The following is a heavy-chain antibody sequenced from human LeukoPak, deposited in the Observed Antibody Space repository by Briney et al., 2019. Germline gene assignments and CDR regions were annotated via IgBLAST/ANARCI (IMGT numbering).Heavy chain of an antibody. CDR3: ATSRDWRVES. D-gene: IGHD2-21*02. J-gene: IGHJ4*02. CDR2: ISWNSGSI. V-gene: IGHV3-9*01. Sequence: QPGRSLRLSCAASGFTFDDYAMHWVRQAPGKGLEWVSGISWNSGSIGYADSVKGRFTISRDNAKNSLYLQMNSLRDEDTAVYYCATSRDWRVESWGRGIAVTVSS. CDR1: GFTFDDYA.